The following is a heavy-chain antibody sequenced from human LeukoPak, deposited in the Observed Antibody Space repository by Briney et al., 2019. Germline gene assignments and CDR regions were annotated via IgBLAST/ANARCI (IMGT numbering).Heavy chain of an antibody. CDR2: INSDGSGT. D-gene: IGHD2-8*01. CDR1: GFTFNSYW. J-gene: IGHJ3*02. Sequence: PGGSLRLSCAASGFTFNSYWMHWVRQAPGKGLVWVSHINSDGSGTSDADFVKGRFTISRDNSKNTLYLQMNTLRAEDTAMYYCARDRLTNDAFDIWGQGTMVTVSS. V-gene: IGHV3-74*01. CDR3: ARDRLTNDAFDI.